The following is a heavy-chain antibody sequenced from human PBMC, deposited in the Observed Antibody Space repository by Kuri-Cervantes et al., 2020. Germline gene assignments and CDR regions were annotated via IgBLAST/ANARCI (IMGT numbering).Heavy chain of an antibody. D-gene: IGHD4-17*01. CDR1: GFTFDDYA. Sequence: GGSLRLSCAASGFTFDDYAMHWVRQAPGKGLEWVSGISWNSENIAYADSVKGRFTISRDNAKNSLYLQMNSLRAEDTAVYYCANPTLSTVKRGYYYGMDVWGQGTTVTVSS. CDR2: ISWNSENI. V-gene: IGHV3-9*01. J-gene: IGHJ6*02. CDR3: ANPTLSTVKRGYYYGMDV.